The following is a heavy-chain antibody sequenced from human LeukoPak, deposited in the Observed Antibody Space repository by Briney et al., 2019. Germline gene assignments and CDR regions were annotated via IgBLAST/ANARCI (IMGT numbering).Heavy chain of an antibody. Sequence: PGGSLRLSCAASGFTFSSYAMSWVRQAPGKGLEWVANIKQDGSEKFYVDSVKGRFTISRDNAKNSLYLQMNSLRAEDTAVYYCAGAGSMVRGRPFDPWGQGTLVTVSS. CDR3: AGAGSMVRGRPFDP. J-gene: IGHJ5*02. CDR2: IKQDGSEK. CDR1: GFTFSSYA. D-gene: IGHD3-10*01. V-gene: IGHV3-7*04.